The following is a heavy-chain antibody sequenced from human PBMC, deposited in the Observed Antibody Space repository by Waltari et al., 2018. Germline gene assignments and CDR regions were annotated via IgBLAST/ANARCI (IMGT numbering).Heavy chain of an antibody. V-gene: IGHV1-69*02. CDR3: ARISSRTVWY. J-gene: IGHJ4*02. CDR1: GGTFSSYT. CDR2: IIPILGIA. D-gene: IGHD3-16*01. Sequence: QVQLVQSGAEVKKPGSSVKVSCKASGGTFSSYTISWVRQAPGQGLEWMGRIIPILGIANYAQKVQGRVTITADKSTSTAYMELSSLRSEDTAVYYCARISSRTVWYWGQGTLVTVSS.